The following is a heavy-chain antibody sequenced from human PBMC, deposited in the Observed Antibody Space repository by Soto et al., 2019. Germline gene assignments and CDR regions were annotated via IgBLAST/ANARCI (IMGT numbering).Heavy chain of an antibody. CDR3: TTDSYRTMIVVRFDF. J-gene: IGHJ4*01. CDR2: ISGSGGST. CDR1: GFTFSSYT. V-gene: IGHV3-23*01. Sequence: GGSLRLSCEASGFTFSSYTMTWVRQAPGKGPEWVSAISGSGGSTSYADSVKGRDTNPRDNSKNTLFLQMNSLRAEDTAVFYCTTDSYRTMIVVRFDFWGHGTLVTVSA. D-gene: IGHD3-22*01.